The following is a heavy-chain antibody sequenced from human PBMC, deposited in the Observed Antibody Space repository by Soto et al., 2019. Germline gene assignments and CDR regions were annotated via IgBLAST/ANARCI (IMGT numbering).Heavy chain of an antibody. CDR2: ISSSSSTI. CDR1: GFTFSSYS. J-gene: IGHJ5*02. CDR3: ARDPYSSSWPNWFDP. D-gene: IGHD6-13*01. Sequence: GGSLRLSCAASGFTFSSYSMNWVRQAPGKGLEWVSYISSSSSTIYYADSVKGRFTISRDNAKNSLYLQMNSLRDEDTAVYYCARDPYSSSWPNWFDPWGQGTLVTVSS. V-gene: IGHV3-48*02.